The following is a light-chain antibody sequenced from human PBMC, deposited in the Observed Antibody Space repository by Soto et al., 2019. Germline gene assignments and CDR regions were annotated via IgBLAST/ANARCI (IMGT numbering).Light chain of an antibody. CDR3: LQYIYYPLT. J-gene: IGKJ4*01. V-gene: IGKV1-5*03. CDR2: RAS. CDR1: QSLNSW. Sequence: DIQMTQSSSTLSASVGDRVVITCRASQSLNSWLAWYQQKPGKVPKMLIYRASHLETGVPSRFSGSESGTEFTLAISSLQPDDSATYYCLQYIYYPLTFGGGTKVEIK.